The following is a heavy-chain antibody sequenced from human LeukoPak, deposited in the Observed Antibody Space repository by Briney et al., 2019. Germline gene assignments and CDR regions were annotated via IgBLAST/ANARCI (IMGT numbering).Heavy chain of an antibody. V-gene: IGHV4-34*01. CDR1: GGSFSGYY. CDR3: ARGRSIFGVVIIGIYFDY. CDR2: INHSGST. Sequence: SETLSLTCAVYGGSFSGYYWSWIRQPPGKGLEWIGEINHSGSTNYNPSLKSRVTISVDTSKYQFSLKLSSVTAADTAVYYCARGRSIFGVVIIGIYFDYWGQGTLVTVSS. J-gene: IGHJ4*02. D-gene: IGHD3-3*01.